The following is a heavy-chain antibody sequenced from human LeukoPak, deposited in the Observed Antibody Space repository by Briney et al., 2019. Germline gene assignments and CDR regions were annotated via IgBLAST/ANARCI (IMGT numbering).Heavy chain of an antibody. V-gene: IGHV3-23*01. D-gene: IGHD5-18*01. CDR3: AKDTASSWWYFDL. CDR2: ISGSGGST. Sequence: GGTLRLSCAASGFTFSSYGMSWVRQAPGKGLEWVSAISGSGGSTYYADSVKGRFTISRDNSKNTLYLQMNSLRAEDTAVYYCAKDTASSWWYFDLWGRGTLVTVSS. J-gene: IGHJ2*01. CDR1: GFTFSSYG.